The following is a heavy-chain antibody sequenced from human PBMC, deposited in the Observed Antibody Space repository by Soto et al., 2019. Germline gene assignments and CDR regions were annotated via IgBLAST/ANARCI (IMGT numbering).Heavy chain of an antibody. Sequence: SGPTLVNPTQTLTLTCTFSGFSLSTSGVGVGWIRQPPGKALEWLALIYWDDDKRYSPSLKSRLTITKDTSKNQVVLTMTNMDPVDTATYYCARGANYDILTGYYAPFDYWGQGTLVTVSS. CDR1: GFSLSTSGVG. CDR2: IYWDDDK. V-gene: IGHV2-5*02. J-gene: IGHJ4*02. D-gene: IGHD3-9*01. CDR3: ARGANYDILTGYYAPFDY.